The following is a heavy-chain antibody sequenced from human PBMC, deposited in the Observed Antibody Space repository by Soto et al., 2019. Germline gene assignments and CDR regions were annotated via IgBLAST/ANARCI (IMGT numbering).Heavy chain of an antibody. D-gene: IGHD6-13*01. CDR2: IGADSGNA. V-gene: IGHV1-18*01. CDR1: HYSFVIYD. CDR3: TRTFISSQDGFDL. J-gene: IGHJ2*01. Sequence: ASVKVPCKTSHYSFVIYDIRWVPQAPGQGLEWMGWIGADSGNANYAQNLQGRITMTTDTSTNTVQMELRSLRSDDTAVYYCTRTFISSQDGFDLWG.